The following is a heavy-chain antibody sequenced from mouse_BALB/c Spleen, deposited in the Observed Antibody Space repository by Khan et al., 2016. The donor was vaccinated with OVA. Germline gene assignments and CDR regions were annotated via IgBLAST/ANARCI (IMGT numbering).Heavy chain of an antibody. Sequence: EVQLQESGPGLVKPSQSLSLTCSVTGYSITSGYFWNWIRQFPGNKLEWMGYIRYDGDSNYNPSLKNRLSITRDPSKNHFFLKLTSVTPADTAPFYGARGGSAGPAWFAYWGQGTLVTVSA. V-gene: IGHV3-6*02. CDR1: GYSITSGYF. CDR2: IRYDGDS. D-gene: IGHD3-1*01. J-gene: IGHJ3*01. CDR3: ARGGSAGPAWFAY.